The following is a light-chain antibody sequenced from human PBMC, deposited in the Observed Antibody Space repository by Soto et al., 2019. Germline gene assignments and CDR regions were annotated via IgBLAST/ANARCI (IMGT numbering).Light chain of an antibody. Sequence: EIVLTQSPGTLSLSPGERATLSCRASQSVSSNNLAWYQLRPGQSPRLLIYGASGRATGVPGRFSGSGSGTEFTLTISRLEPEDFVVYCCQHFGTSPPYTFGQGTKLEI. CDR2: GAS. CDR3: QHFGTSPPYT. J-gene: IGKJ2*01. CDR1: QSVSSNN. V-gene: IGKV3-20*01.